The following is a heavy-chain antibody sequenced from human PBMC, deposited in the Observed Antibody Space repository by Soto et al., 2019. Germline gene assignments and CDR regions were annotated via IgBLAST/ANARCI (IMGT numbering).Heavy chain of an antibody. D-gene: IGHD3-10*01. CDR1: GLTVSNAY. Sequence: GGSLRLSCAASGLTVSNAYMAWGRQAPGMGLEWVSVIYDNGTTYYADSVKGQFTISRDTSTNTLSLQMDSLRAEDTAVYYCVRPLPSGRNYGLDVWGQGTTVTVSS. CDR3: VRPLPSGRNYGLDV. J-gene: IGHJ6*02. V-gene: IGHV3-53*01. CDR2: IYDNGTT.